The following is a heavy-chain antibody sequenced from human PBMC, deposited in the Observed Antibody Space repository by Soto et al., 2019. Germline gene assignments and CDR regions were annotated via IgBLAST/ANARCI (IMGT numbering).Heavy chain of an antibody. J-gene: IGHJ5*02. D-gene: IGHD4-17*01. V-gene: IGHV1-46*01. CDR2: INPSGGST. CDR3: ASTYGGNSEVASSAWFDP. CDR1: GYTFTSYY. Sequence: QVQLVQSGAEVKKPGASVKVSCKASGYTFTSYYMHWVQQAPGQGLEWMGIINPSGGSTSYAQKFQGRVTMTRDTSTSTVYMELSSLRSEDTAVYYCASTYGGNSEVASSAWFDPWGQGTLVTVSS.